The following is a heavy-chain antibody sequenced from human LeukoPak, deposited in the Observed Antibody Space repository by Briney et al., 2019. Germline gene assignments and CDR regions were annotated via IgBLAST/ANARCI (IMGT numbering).Heavy chain of an antibody. Sequence: SQTLSLTCAISGDSVSSSSASWNWIRQSPSRGLEWLGRTYYRSKWYNDYAISVKSRIANDPDTSKNQCSLRLNSVTPEDTALYYCTRGAVAHMYYFDYWGQGTLVTVSS. V-gene: IGHV6-1*01. CDR2: TYYRSKWYN. CDR1: GDSVSSSSAS. J-gene: IGHJ4*02. D-gene: IGHD6-19*01. CDR3: TRGAVAHMYYFDY.